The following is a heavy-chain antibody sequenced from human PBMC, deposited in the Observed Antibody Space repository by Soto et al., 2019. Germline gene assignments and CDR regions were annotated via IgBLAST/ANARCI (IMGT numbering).Heavy chain of an antibody. D-gene: IGHD3-22*01. CDR3: ARGALYYYDISGYPHWFDP. CDR2: ITSSGSII. Sequence: PGESLRLSCAASGFTFGLYWMGWVRQSPGKGLEWVSYITSSGSIIYYAASVKARFTISRDNAKPSPYLQMNSLRAEDTAVYYCARGALYYYDISGYPHWFDPCGQGTLVTV. CDR1: GFTFGLYW. J-gene: IGHJ5*02. V-gene: IGHV3-48*04.